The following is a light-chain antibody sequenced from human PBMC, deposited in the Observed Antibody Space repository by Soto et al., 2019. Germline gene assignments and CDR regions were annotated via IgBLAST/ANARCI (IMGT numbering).Light chain of an antibody. J-gene: IGKJ5*01. CDR1: QSVSSS. CDR2: GAR. V-gene: IGKV3-20*01. CDR3: QQYGSSRGT. Sequence: EIVLTQSPATLSLSPGERATLSCRASQSVSSSLAWYQQKPGQAPRLLIYGARSRATGVPDRFSGSGTGTDFTLTISRLEPEDFAVYYCQQYGSSRGTFGQGTRLEIK.